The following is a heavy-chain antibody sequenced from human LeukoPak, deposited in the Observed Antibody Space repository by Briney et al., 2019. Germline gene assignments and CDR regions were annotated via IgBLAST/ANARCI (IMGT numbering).Heavy chain of an antibody. CDR3: AKGDMIVVVPTDY. Sequence: GGSLRLSCAASGFTFSSYAMSWVRQAPGKGLEWVSAISGSGGSTYYTDSVKGRFTISRDNSKNTLYLQMNSLRAEDTAVYYCAKGDMIVVVPTDYWGQGTLVTVSS. D-gene: IGHD3-22*01. CDR2: ISGSGGST. V-gene: IGHV3-23*01. J-gene: IGHJ4*02. CDR1: GFTFSSYA.